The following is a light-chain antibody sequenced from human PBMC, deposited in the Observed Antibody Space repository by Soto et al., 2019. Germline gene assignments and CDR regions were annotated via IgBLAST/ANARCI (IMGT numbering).Light chain of an antibody. J-gene: IGLJ1*01. CDR2: EVS. CDR3: CSYAGSSTYV. V-gene: IGLV2-23*02. Sequence: ALTQPASVSGSPGQSITISCTGTSSDVGSYNLVSWYQQHPGKAPKLMIYEVSKRPSGVSNRSSGSKSGNTASLTISGLQAEDEADYYCCSYAGSSTYVFGTGTKVTVL. CDR1: SSDVGSYNL.